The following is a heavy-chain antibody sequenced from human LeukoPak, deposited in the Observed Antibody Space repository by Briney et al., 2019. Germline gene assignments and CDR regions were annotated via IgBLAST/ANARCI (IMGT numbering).Heavy chain of an antibody. Sequence: PGGSLRLSCAASGFTFSSYSMNWVRQAPGKGLEWVSSISSSGSSMYYADSVKGRFTISRDNAKNSLYLQMSSLRAEDTAVYYCARGSGGYSGWFDPSGQGTLVTVSS. CDR2: ISSSGSSM. CDR1: GFTFSSYS. J-gene: IGHJ5*02. V-gene: IGHV3-21*01. CDR3: ARGSGGYSGWFDP. D-gene: IGHD5-12*01.